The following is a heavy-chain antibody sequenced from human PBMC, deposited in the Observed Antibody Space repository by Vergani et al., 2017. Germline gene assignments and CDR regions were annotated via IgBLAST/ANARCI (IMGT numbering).Heavy chain of an antibody. Sequence: EVQLVQSGAEVKKPGESLKISCKGSGYSFTSYWIGWVRQMPGKGLEWMGIIYPGDSDTRYSPSFQGQVTISADKSISTAYLQWSSLKATDTAMYYCARRRYYGSGSYSCFDYWGQGTLVTVSS. J-gene: IGHJ4*02. V-gene: IGHV5-51*01. D-gene: IGHD3-10*01. CDR1: GYSFTSYW. CDR2: IYPGDSDT. CDR3: ARRRYYGSGSYSCFDY.